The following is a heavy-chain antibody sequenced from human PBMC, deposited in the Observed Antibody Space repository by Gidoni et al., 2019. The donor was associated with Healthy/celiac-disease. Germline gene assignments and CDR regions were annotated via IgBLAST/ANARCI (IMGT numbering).Heavy chain of an antibody. CDR3: AKVGYYDFWSGYDWFDP. J-gene: IGHJ5*02. V-gene: IGHV3-23*04. D-gene: IGHD3-3*01. CDR2: ISGSGGST. Sequence: EVQLVESGGGLVQPGGSLRLSCAASGFTFSSYAMSWVRQAPGKGLEWVSAISGSGGSTYYADSVKGRFTISRDNSKNTLYLQMNSLRAEDTAVYYCAKVGYYDFWSGYDWFDPWGQGTLVTVSS. CDR1: GFTFSSYA.